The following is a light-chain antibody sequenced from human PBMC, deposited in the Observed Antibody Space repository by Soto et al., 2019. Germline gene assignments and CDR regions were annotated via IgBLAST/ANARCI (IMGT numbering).Light chain of an antibody. V-gene: IGKV3-15*01. CDR3: QQDYGTPYT. CDR1: QSLTSN. J-gene: IGKJ2*01. Sequence: EIILTQSPATLYVSPGERATLSCRASQSLTSNLAWYQQRPGQAPRLLISDTSTRATDIPARFSGSGSGTEFTLTIASLQSEDVAVYYCQQDYGTPYTFGQGTKLEIK. CDR2: DTS.